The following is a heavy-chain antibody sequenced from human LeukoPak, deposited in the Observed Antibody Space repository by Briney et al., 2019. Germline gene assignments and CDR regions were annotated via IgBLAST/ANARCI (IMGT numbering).Heavy chain of an antibody. V-gene: IGHV3-23*01. J-gene: IGHJ1*01. CDR3: AKPLGGIAARDPPEYFQH. Sequence: PGGSLRLSCAASGFAFSIYAMSCVRQAPGKGLEWVSAISGSGGSTYYADSVKGRFTISRDNSKNTLYLQMNSLRAEDTAVYYCAKPLGGIAARDPPEYFQHWGQGTLVSVSS. CDR1: GFAFSIYA. D-gene: IGHD6-6*01. CDR2: ISGSGGST.